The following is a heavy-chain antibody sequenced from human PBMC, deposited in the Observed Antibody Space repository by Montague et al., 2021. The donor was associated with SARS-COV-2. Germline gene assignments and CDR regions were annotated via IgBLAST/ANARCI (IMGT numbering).Heavy chain of an antibody. V-gene: IGHV4-34*01. J-gene: IGHJ3*01. CDR1: GGSFTDFY. Sequence: SETLSLTCAVYGGSFTDFYWTWIRQPPGKGLEWIGESNDRGSSNYNPSLESRVTMSVDTSKNQFSLRLNSVSAADTAVYYCARAQVTIFGVLIMLPAAGAVDVWGQGTTVTVSS. CDR2: SNDRGSS. CDR3: ARAQVTIFGVLIMLPAAGAVDV. D-gene: IGHD3-3*01.